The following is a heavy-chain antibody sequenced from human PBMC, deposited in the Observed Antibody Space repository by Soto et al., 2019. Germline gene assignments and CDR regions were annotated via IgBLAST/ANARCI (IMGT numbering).Heavy chain of an antibody. J-gene: IGHJ5*02. V-gene: IGHV3-48*02. CDR3: VREVNWTDGGA. D-gene: IGHD3-10*01. CDR2: ISRDGSST. CDR1: GFTFSSFS. Sequence: EAQLVESGGGLVQPGGSLRLSCAASGFTFSSFSMNWVRQSPGKGLEWISDISRDGSSTYYAGSVRGRFTISRDNAKNSLYLQMNSLREDDTAVYYCVREVNWTDGGAWGQGTLVTVSS.